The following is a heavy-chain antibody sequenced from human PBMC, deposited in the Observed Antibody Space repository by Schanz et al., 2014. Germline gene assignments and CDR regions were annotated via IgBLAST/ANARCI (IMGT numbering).Heavy chain of an antibody. CDR2: MQPDSGKT. V-gene: IGHV1-8*01. Sequence: QVQLVQSGAELRKPGTSVKVSCKTSGYTFSNDINWVRQAIGQGPEWMGWMQPDSGKTHYAEKFQGRVAMTRDVSISTAYMELSSLASEDTAVYYCARGQRRTIGRPFGPWGQGTLVTVSS. D-gene: IGHD6-25*01. CDR3: ARGQRRTIGRPFGP. J-gene: IGHJ5*02. CDR1: GYTFSND.